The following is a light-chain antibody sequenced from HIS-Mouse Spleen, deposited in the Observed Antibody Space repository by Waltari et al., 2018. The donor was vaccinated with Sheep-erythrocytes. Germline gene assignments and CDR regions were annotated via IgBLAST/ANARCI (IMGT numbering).Light chain of an antibody. CDR2: ELS. CDR3: SSYAGSNNYV. Sequence: QSALTQPPSASGSPGQSVTISCTGTSRDVGGSNHVPWYQQHPGKAPKLMIYELSKRPSGVPDRFSGSKSGNTASLTVSGLQAEDEADYYCSSYAGSNNYVFGTGTKVTVL. V-gene: IGLV2-8*01. CDR1: SRDVGGSNH. J-gene: IGLJ1*01.